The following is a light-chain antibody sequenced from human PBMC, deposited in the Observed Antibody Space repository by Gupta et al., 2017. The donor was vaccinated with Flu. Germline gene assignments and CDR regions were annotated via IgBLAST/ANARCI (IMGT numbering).Light chain of an antibody. J-gene: IGLJ2*01. CDR2: EVS. CDR1: RSDVGGYNY. V-gene: IGLV2-14*01. Sequence: GTRSDVGGYNYISWYQQHPGKAPKLMIYEVSNRHSGVSTRFSGSKSGNTASLTISGLQAEDEAHYYCRSYTGCTNIVVFGGGTKLTVL. CDR3: RSYTGCTNIVV.